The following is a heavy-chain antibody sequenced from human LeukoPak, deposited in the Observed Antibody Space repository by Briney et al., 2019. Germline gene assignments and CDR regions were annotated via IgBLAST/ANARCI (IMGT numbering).Heavy chain of an antibody. CDR3: ARTYYYDSSGYFAPPAY. J-gene: IGHJ4*02. V-gene: IGHV5-51*01. Sequence: GESLKISCQGSGYSFTSYWIAWVRQMPGKGLEWMGIIYPGDSDTRYSPSFQGQATFSADKSISTAYLQWSSLRASDTAMYYCARTYYYDSSGYFAPPAYWGQGTLVTVSS. CDR2: IYPGDSDT. D-gene: IGHD3-22*01. CDR1: GYSFTSYW.